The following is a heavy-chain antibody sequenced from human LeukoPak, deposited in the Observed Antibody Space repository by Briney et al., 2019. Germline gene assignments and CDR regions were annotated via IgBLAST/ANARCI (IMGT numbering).Heavy chain of an antibody. V-gene: IGHV4-34*01. D-gene: IGHD3-10*01. CDR1: GGSFSGYY. Sequence: PSETLSLTCAVYGGSFSGYYWSWIRQPPGKGLEWIGEINHSGSTNYNPSLKSRVTISVDTSKNQFSLKLSSVTAADTAVCYCARHANSYGSQTYPLDYWGQGTLVTVSS. CDR2: INHSGST. J-gene: IGHJ4*02. CDR3: ARHANSYGSQTYPLDY.